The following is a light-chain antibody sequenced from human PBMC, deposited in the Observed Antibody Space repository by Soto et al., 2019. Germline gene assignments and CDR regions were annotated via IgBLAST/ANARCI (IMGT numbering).Light chain of an antibody. CDR1: QSVSIY. CDR3: QQYDNWPPWT. CDR2: DAS. V-gene: IGKV3-15*01. Sequence: IVMTQSPATLSVSPGERATLSCRASQSVSIYLAWYQQKPGQAPRLLIYDASTRAPGIPARFSGSGSGTEFTLTISSLQSEDFAVYYCQQYDNWPPWTFGQGTKVEF. J-gene: IGKJ1*01.